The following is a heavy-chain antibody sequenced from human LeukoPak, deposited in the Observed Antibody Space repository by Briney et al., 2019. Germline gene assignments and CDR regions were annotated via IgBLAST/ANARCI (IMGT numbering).Heavy chain of an antibody. Sequence: GGSLRLSCAASGFTFSSYSMNWVRQAPGKWLEWVSSISSSSTYIYYADSVKGRFTISRDNAKNSLYLQMNSLRAEDTAVYYCALTTVTTSPYGFDAFDIWGHGTMVTVSS. CDR3: ALTTVTTSPYGFDAFDI. CDR1: GFTFSSYS. D-gene: IGHD4-17*01. J-gene: IGHJ3*02. CDR2: ISSSSTYI. V-gene: IGHV3-21*01.